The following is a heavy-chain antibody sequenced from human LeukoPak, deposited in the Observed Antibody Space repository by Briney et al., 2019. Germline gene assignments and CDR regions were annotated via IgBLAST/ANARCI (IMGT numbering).Heavy chain of an antibody. V-gene: IGHV3-30*18. CDR3: AKDARDYGDYSAGFDY. J-gene: IGHJ4*02. D-gene: IGHD4-17*01. Sequence: GRSLRLSCAASGFTFSSYGMHWVRQAPGKGLEWVAVISYDGSNKYYADSVKGRFTISRDSSKNTLYLQMNSLRAEDTAVYYCAKDARDYGDYSAGFDYWGQGTLVTVSS. CDR1: GFTFSSYG. CDR2: ISYDGSNK.